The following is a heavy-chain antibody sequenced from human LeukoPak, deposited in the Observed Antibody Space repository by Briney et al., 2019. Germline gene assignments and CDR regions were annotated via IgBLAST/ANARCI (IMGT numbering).Heavy chain of an antibody. CDR1: GGSISSYY. J-gene: IGHJ4*02. V-gene: IGHV4-59*08. CDR3: ARLRGYSYGQD. CDR2: IYYSGST. Sequence: SETLSLTCTVSGGSISSYYWSWIGQPPGKGLEWIGYIYYSGSTNYNPSLKSRVTISVDTSKNQFSLKLSSVTAADTAVYYCARLRGYSYGQDWGQGTLVTVSS. D-gene: IGHD5-18*01.